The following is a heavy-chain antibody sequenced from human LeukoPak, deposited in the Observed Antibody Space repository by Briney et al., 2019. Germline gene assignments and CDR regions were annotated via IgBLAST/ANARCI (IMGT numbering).Heavy chain of an antibody. CDR1: DDSITMYY. CDR3: ARGRVSSSTWYSTYYYFFYMDF. V-gene: IGHV4-59*01. D-gene: IGHD4-11*01. Sequence: NPSETLSLTCTVSDDSITMYYWTWIRQPPGKGLKWIGYVDHTGSTKFNPSLNGRVSISRDTSKNFFSLRLRSVTAADTAVYFCARGRVSSSTWYSTYYYFFYMDFWGKGTTVTVSS. J-gene: IGHJ6*03. CDR2: VDHTGST.